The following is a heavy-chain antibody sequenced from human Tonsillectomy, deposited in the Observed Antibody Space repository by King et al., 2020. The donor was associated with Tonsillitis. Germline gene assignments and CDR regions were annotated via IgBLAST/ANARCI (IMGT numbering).Heavy chain of an antibody. V-gene: IGHV3-30*04. J-gene: IGHJ4*02. CDR3: ARDRGGDFDY. CDR2: ISYDGSNK. D-gene: IGHD3-10*01. Sequence: VQLVESGGGVVQPGRSLRISCAASGFTFSSYAMHWVRQAPGKGLEWVAVISYDGSNKYYADSVKGRFTISRDNSKNTLYLQMNSLRAEDTAVYYCARDRGGDFDYWGQGTLVTVSS. CDR1: GFTFSSYA.